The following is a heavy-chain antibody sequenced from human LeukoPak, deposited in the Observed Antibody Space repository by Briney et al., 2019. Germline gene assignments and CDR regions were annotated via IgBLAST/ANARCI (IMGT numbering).Heavy chain of an antibody. CDR1: GGSISSANFY. CDR2: ISYTGTT. D-gene: IGHD4-17*01. J-gene: IGHJ4*02. Sequence: SETLSLTCSVSGGSISSANFYWSWIRQPPGKGLEWIGYISYTGTTYYNPSLKSRVTISLDASNNQFSLHLGSVSAADTAVYYCARGSVTPGFGYWGPGTLVTVSS. V-gene: IGHV4-30-4*01. CDR3: ARGSVTPGFGY.